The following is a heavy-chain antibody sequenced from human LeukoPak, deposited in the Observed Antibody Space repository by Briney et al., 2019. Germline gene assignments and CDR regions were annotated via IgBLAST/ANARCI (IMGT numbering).Heavy chain of an antibody. V-gene: IGHV1-18*01. Sequence: GASVKVSCKASGYTFTSYGISWVRQAPGQGLEWMGWTSAYDGNTNYAQKLQGRVTMTTDTSTSTAYMELRSLRSDDTAVYYCARDRANTAMAPTLDYWGQGTLVTVSS. CDR3: ARDRANTAMAPTLDY. CDR1: GYTFTSYG. CDR2: TSAYDGNT. D-gene: IGHD5-18*01. J-gene: IGHJ4*02.